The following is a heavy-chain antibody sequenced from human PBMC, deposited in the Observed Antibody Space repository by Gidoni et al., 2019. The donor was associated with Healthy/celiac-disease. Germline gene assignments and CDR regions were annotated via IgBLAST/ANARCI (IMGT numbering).Heavy chain of an antibody. D-gene: IGHD6-19*01. CDR2: IYYSGST. V-gene: IGHV4-31*02. J-gene: IGHJ5*02. Sequence: HPGKGLEWIGYIYYSGSTYYNPSLKSRVTISVDTSKNQFSLKLSSVTAADTAVYYCASGIAVAGTRWFDPWGQGTLVTVSS. CDR3: ASGIAVAGTRWFDP.